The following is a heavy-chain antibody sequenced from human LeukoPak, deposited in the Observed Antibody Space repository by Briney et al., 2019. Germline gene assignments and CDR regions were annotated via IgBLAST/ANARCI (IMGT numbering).Heavy chain of an antibody. CDR2: IGIPGDT. J-gene: IGHJ3*01. Sequence: GGSLRLSCAAPGFTFSGYDMHWVRQATGKGLEWVSGIGIPGDTYYPGSVKGRFTISRENVKNSFYLQMNSLRVEDTAVYYCVRAHVAAGLALDLWGQGTMVTVSS. CDR1: GFTFSGYD. D-gene: IGHD6-25*01. CDR3: VRAHVAAGLALDL. V-gene: IGHV3-13*01.